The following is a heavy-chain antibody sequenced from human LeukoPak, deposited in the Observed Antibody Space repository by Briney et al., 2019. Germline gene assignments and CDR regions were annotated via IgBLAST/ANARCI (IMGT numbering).Heavy chain of an antibody. V-gene: IGHV1-2*02. CDR2: INPNSGGT. D-gene: IGHD2-2*01. Sequence: ASVKVSCKASGYTFTGYYMHWVRQAPGRGLEWMGWINPNSGGTNYAQKFQGRVTMTRDTSISTAYMELSRLRSDDTAVYYCARAQYQLLTVWFDPWGQGTLVTVSS. CDR1: GYTFTGYY. CDR3: ARAQYQLLTVWFDP. J-gene: IGHJ5*02.